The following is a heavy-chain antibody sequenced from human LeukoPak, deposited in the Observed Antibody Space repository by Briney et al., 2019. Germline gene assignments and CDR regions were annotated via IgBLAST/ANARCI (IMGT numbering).Heavy chain of an antibody. CDR1: GFTFDHHS. Sequence: GGSLRLSCATSGFTFDHHSMHWVRQPPGKGLEWVSLITWDSSRTHYSGSVEGRFTMSRDNAKNTLYLQMNSLRAEDTAVYYCASGGYGLFDYWGQGTLVTVSS. V-gene: IGHV3-43*01. J-gene: IGHJ4*02. CDR2: ITWDSSRT. D-gene: IGHD5-12*01. CDR3: ASGGYGLFDY.